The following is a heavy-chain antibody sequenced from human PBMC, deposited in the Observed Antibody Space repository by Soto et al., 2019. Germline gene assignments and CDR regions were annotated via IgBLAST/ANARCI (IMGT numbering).Heavy chain of an antibody. CDR3: AGRHGFGFLDFDL. Sequence: QVQLQQWGAGLLKPSETLSLTCAVYGGSFSGYYWSWIRQPPGKGLEWIGEINHSGSTNYNPSLKSRVTISVDTSKNQFSLKLSSVTAAATAVYYCAGRHGFGFLDFDLWGRGTLVTVSS. J-gene: IGHJ2*01. D-gene: IGHD3-16*01. CDR2: INHSGST. CDR1: GGSFSGYY. V-gene: IGHV4-34*01.